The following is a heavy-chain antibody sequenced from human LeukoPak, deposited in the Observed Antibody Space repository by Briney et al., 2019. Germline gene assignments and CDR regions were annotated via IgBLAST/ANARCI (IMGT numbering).Heavy chain of an antibody. CDR1: GESSFSSYY. Sequence: PSETLSLTCAVYGESSFSSYYWSWIRQTPGGALEWIGEINHSGYTNYNPSLKSRVTLSIDTSKNQFSLRLNSLTAADTAVYYCSRQVVGNDYWGKGTLVTVSS. D-gene: IGHD3-22*01. CDR3: SRQVVGNDY. V-gene: IGHV4-34*01. CDR2: INHSGYT. J-gene: IGHJ4*02.